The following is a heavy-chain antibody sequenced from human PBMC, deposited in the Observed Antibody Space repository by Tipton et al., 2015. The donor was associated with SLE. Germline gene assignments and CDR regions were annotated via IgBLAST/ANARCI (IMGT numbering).Heavy chain of an antibody. D-gene: IGHD5-12*01. V-gene: IGHV4-39*01. CDR2: IYYNGGT. CDR1: GASISSSDYS. Sequence: GASISSSDYSWGWMRQPPGEGLEWIGTIYYNGGTHSNPSLKSRVSISVDTSKNQLSLKLISVTAADTAVYFCARLVGGYARWGQGTLVTVSS. J-gene: IGHJ4*02. CDR3: ARLVGGYAR.